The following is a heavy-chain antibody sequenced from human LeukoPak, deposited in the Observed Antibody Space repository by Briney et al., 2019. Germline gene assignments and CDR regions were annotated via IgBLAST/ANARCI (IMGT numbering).Heavy chain of an antibody. Sequence: SETLSLTCAVYGGSFSDYYWNWIRQPPGKGLEWIGEIYHSGSTNYNPSLKSRVTMSVDTFKNQFSLTLSSVTAADTAVYYCARVQDFETRGYYLGYWGHGTLVTVSS. J-gene: IGHJ4*01. V-gene: IGHV4-34*01. CDR1: GGSFSDYY. CDR3: ARVQDFETRGYYLGY. D-gene: IGHD3-22*01. CDR2: IYHSGST.